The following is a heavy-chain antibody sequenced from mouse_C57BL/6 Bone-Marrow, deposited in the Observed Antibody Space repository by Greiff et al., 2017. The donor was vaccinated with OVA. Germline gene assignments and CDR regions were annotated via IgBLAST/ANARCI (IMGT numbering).Heavy chain of an antibody. Sequence: EVQLQQSGPVLVKPGASVKMSCKASGYTFTDYYMNWVKQSHGKSLEWIGVINPYNGGTSYNQKFKGKATLTVDKSSSTAYMELNSLTSEDSAVYYCAREDTTVVNYYAMDYWGQGTSVTVSS. CDR1: GYTFTDYY. J-gene: IGHJ4*01. V-gene: IGHV1-19*01. CDR3: AREDTTVVNYYAMDY. D-gene: IGHD1-1*01. CDR2: INPYNGGT.